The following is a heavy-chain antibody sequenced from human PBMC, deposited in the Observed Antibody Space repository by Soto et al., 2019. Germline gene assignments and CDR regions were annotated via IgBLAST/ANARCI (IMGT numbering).Heavy chain of an antibody. J-gene: IGHJ6*02. CDR1: GGSISSYY. Sequence: LSLTCTVSGGSISSYYWSWIRQPPGKGLEWIGYIYYSGSTNYNPSLKSRVTISVDTSKNQFSLKLSSVTAADTAVYYCARGAVAGDYYYYYGMDVWGQGTTVTVSS. V-gene: IGHV4-59*01. D-gene: IGHD6-19*01. CDR2: IYYSGST. CDR3: ARGAVAGDYYYYYGMDV.